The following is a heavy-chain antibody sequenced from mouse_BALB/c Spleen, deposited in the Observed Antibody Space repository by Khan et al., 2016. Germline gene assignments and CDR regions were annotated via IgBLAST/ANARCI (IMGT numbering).Heavy chain of an antibody. D-gene: IGHD2-3*01. J-gene: IGHJ2*01. CDR1: GFTFSNYW. V-gene: IGHV6-6*02. CDR2: LRLKSNNYVT. Sequence: EVKLEESGGGLVQPGGSMKLSCVASGFTFSNYWMNWVRQSPEKGLEWVAELRLKSNNYVTSYAESVQGRFTISRADSKSSVYLQINNLRPEDTVIYYCTSDGYLDYWGQGTTLTVSS. CDR3: TSDGYLDY.